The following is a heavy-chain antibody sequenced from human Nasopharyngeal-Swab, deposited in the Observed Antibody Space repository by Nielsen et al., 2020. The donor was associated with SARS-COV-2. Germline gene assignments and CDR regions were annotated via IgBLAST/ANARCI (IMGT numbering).Heavy chain of an antibody. V-gene: IGHV4-34*01. D-gene: IGHD3-3*01. Sequence: SETLSLTCAVYGGSFSGYYWSWIRQPPGKGLEWIGEINHSGSTNYNPSLKSRVTISVDTSKNQFSLKLSSVTAADTAVYYCARVYYDFWSGYYPYGMDVWGQGITVTVSS. CDR2: INHSGST. CDR1: GGSFSGYY. CDR3: ARVYYDFWSGYYPYGMDV. J-gene: IGHJ6*02.